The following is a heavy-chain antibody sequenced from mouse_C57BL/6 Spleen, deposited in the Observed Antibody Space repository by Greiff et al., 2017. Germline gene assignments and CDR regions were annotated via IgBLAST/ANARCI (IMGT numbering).Heavy chain of an antibody. CDR1: GFTFSDYG. CDR3: ARPRGNSFYAMDY. D-gene: IGHD3-3*01. CDR2: ISSGSSTI. Sequence: EVQGVESGGGLVKPGGSLKLSCAASGFTFSDYGMHWVRQAPEKGLEWVAYISSGSSTIYYADTVKGRFTISRDNANNTLFLQMTSLRSEDTAIYYCARPRGNSFYAMDYWGQGTSLTVSS. J-gene: IGHJ4*01. V-gene: IGHV5-17*01.